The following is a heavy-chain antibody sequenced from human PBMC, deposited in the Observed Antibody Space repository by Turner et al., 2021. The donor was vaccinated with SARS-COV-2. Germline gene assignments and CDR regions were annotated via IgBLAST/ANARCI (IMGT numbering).Heavy chain of an antibody. D-gene: IGHD2-15*01. CDR3: AKSGGIYCSGGNCYSSYFDY. J-gene: IGHJ4*02. V-gene: IGHV3-30*18. CDR2: ISYDGSNK. CDR1: GFTFSIYG. Sequence: QVQLVESGGGVVQPGRSLRLSCAASGFTFSIYGMHWVRQAPGKGLEWVAVISYDGSNKYNADSVKGRFTISRDNSKNTLYLQMNSLRAEDTAVYYCAKSGGIYCSGGNCYSSYFDYWGQGTLVTVSS.